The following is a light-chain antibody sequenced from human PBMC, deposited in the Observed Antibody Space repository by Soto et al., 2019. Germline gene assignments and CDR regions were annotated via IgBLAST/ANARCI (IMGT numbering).Light chain of an antibody. CDR1: SSDVGSYNL. CDR3: CSYAGSSNPFV. CDR2: DVS. Sequence: QSVLTQPASVSGSPGQSITISCTGTSSDVGSYNLVSWYQQHAGKAPKLMIYDVSERPSGVSNRFSGSRSGNTASLTISGLQAEDEADYYCCSYAGSSNPFVFGTGTKVTVL. J-gene: IGLJ1*01. V-gene: IGLV2-23*02.